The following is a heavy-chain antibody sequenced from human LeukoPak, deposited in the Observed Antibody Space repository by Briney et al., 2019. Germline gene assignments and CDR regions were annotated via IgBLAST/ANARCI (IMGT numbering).Heavy chain of an antibody. D-gene: IGHD3-22*01. V-gene: IGHV4-59*11. J-gene: IGHJ4*02. CDR2: IYHSGGT. CDR3: ARVGSYDNSGYYFTD. Sequence: SETLSLTCTVSGASSSSHYWTWIRQPPGKALEWIGYIYHSGGTTYKPSLKSRVTISVDTSDNQVSLRLTSVTAADTAVYYCARVGSYDNSGYYFTDWGQGTPVTVSS. CDR1: GASSSSHY.